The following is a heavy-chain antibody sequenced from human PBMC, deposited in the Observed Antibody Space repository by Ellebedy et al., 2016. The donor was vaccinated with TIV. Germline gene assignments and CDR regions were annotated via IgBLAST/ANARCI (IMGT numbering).Heavy chain of an antibody. CDR1: GFTFSSYW. V-gene: IGHV3-7*03. J-gene: IGHJ4*02. Sequence: PGGSLRLSCAASGFTFSSYWMNWVRQAPGKGLEWVANINQDGSEKYYVDSVKGRFTISRDNAKNALCLQMNSLRAEDTAGYYCARFSGYDYWGQGTLVTVSS. D-gene: IGHD5-12*01. CDR2: INQDGSEK. CDR3: ARFSGYDY.